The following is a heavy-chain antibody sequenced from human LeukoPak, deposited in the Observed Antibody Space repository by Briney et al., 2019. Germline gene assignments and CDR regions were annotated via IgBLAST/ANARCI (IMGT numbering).Heavy chain of an antibody. Sequence: SVKVSCKASGGTFSSYAISWARQAPGQGLEWMGGIIPIFGTANYAQKFQGRVTITTDESTSTAYMELSSLRSEDTAVYYCARGGDIVVVPAATPPHYYYYYMDVWGKGTTVTVSS. CDR1: GGTFSSYA. J-gene: IGHJ6*03. CDR2: IIPIFGTA. CDR3: ARGGDIVVVPAATPPHYYYYYMDV. V-gene: IGHV1-69*05. D-gene: IGHD2-2*01.